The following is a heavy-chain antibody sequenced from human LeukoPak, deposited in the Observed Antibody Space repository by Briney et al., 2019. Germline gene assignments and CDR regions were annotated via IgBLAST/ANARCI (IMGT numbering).Heavy chain of an antibody. CDR2: INPNSGGT. D-gene: IGHD6-13*01. V-gene: IGHV1-2*02. CDR3: ARVIRYSSSWYWFDP. J-gene: IGHJ5*02. CDR1: GYTFTGYY. Sequence: GASVKVSCKASGYTFTGYYMHWVRQAPGQGLEWMGWINPNSGGTNYAQKFQGRVTMTRDTSVSTAYMELSRLRSDDTAVYYCARVIRYSSSWYWFDPWGQGTLVTVSS.